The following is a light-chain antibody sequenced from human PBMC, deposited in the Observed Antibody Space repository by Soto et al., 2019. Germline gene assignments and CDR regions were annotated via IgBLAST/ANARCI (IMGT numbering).Light chain of an antibody. J-gene: IGKJ5*01. CDR1: QSVSNN. CDR3: QQYNDWPPIT. CDR2: YAS. V-gene: IGKV3-15*01. Sequence: EIMMTQSPATLSVSPGERATLSCRASQSVSNNLAWYQQKPGQAPRLLIYYASTRATGIPARFSGSGSGTEFALTISSLQSEDFALYYCQQYNDWPPITFGQGTRLEIK.